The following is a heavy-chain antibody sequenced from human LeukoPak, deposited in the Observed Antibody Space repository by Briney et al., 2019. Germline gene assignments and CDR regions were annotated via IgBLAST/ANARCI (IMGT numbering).Heavy chain of an antibody. D-gene: IGHD3-3*01. CDR2: ISWNSGSI. V-gene: IGHV3-9*01. CDR1: GFTFSSYA. CDR3: AKTIFGSPYYYYGMDV. Sequence: GGSLRLSCAASGFTFSSYAMSWVRQAPGKGLEWVSGISWNSGSIAYADSVKGRFTISRDNAKNSLYLQMNSLRAEDTALYYCAKTIFGSPYYYYGMDVWGQGTTVTVSS. J-gene: IGHJ6*02.